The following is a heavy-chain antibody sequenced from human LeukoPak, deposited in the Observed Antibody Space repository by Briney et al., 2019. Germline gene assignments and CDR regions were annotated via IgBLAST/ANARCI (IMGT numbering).Heavy chain of an antibody. D-gene: IGHD2-15*01. CDR3: AKWGCSGGSCYPFDY. J-gene: IGHJ4*02. CDR2: MSGSGGRT. CDR1: GFSFSDYG. Sequence: GGSLRLSCAASGFSFSDYGMHWVRQAPGKGLEWVSAMSGSGGRTYYADSVKGRFTISRDNSKNTLYLQMNSLRAEDTAVYYCAKWGCSGGSCYPFDYWGQGTLVTVSS. V-gene: IGHV3-23*01.